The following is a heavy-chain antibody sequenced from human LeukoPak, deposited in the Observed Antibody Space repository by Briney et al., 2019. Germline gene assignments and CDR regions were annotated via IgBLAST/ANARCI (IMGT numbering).Heavy chain of an antibody. V-gene: IGHV3-15*01. CDR3: TTAWTGTTSNGFDY. CDR1: GFTFSSYA. D-gene: IGHD1-1*01. J-gene: IGHJ4*02. Sequence: GGSLRLSCAASGFTFSSYAMSWVRQAPGKGLKWVGRLKSKSDGGTTDYAAHVKGRFTIYRDDSKNSLYLQMNSLKTEATDVYSCTTAWTGTTSNGFDYWGQGTLVTVSS. CDR2: LKSKSDGGTT.